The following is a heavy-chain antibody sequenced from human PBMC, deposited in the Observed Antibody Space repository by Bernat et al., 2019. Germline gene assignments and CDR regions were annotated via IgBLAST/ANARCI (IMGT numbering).Heavy chain of an antibody. CDR2: ISYDGRIK. V-gene: IGHV3-30*18. CDR3: AKEPTVTDAPDYFGY. Sequence: QVQLVESGGGVVQPGRSLRLSCAASGFTFSTFGMHWVRQAPGKGLEGVTFISYDGRIKYYADSVKGRFTISRDNSKNTLYLQMNGLRAEDTAVYYCAKEPTVTDAPDYFGYWGQGTLVTVSS. D-gene: IGHD4-11*01. J-gene: IGHJ4*02. CDR1: GFTFSTFG.